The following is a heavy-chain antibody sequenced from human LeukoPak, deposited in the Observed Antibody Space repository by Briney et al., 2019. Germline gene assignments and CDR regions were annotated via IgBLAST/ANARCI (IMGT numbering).Heavy chain of an antibody. J-gene: IGHJ4*02. CDR2: ISWDGGSA. D-gene: IGHD4-17*01. Sequence: GGSLRLSCAASGFTFDDYAMHWVRQAPGKGLEWVSLISWDGGSAYYTNSVKGRFTISRDNSKDSLYLQMNSLRTEDTAFYFCARGNFGDSIDYFDYWGQGTLVTVSS. CDR1: GFTFDDYA. CDR3: ARGNFGDSIDYFDY. V-gene: IGHV3-43D*03.